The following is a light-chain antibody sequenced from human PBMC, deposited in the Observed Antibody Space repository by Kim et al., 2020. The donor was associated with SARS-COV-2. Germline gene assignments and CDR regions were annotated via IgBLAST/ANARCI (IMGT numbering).Light chain of an antibody. V-gene: IGLV2-8*01. CDR2: EVN. J-gene: IGLJ3*02. CDR3: SSYAGSNNWV. CDR1: SSDIGDYNY. Sequence: GQSVTISCTGTSSDIGDYNYVSWYQQHPDKAPKLIIFEVNTRPSGVPDRFSGSKSGNTASLTVSGLQAEDEADYYCSSYAGSNNWVFGGGTQLTVL.